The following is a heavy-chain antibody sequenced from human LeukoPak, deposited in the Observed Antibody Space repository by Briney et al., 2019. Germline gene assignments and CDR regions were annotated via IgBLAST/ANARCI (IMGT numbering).Heavy chain of an antibody. D-gene: IGHD3-22*01. Sequence: GGSLRLSCAASGFTVSSNYMSWVRQAPGKGLEWVSVIYSGGSKYYADSVKGRFTISRDNSKNTLYLQMNSLRAEDPAVYYCASGGYYYDSSGYYYWGPGTLVTVSS. CDR3: ASGGYYYDSSGYYY. CDR1: GFTVSSNY. CDR2: IYSGGSK. V-gene: IGHV3-53*01. J-gene: IGHJ4*02.